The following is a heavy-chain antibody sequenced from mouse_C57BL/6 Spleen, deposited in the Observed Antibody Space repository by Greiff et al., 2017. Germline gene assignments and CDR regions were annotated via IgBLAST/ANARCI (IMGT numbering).Heavy chain of an antibody. CDR3: ARSYYSNYDFDY. Sequence: QVQLQQPGAELVKPGASVKLSCKASGYTFTSYWMHWVKQRPGQGLEWIGMIHPNSGSTKYNEKFKSKATLTVDKPSSTAYMQLSSLTSEDSAVYYCARSYYSNYDFDYWGQGTTLTVSS. D-gene: IGHD2-5*01. V-gene: IGHV1-64*01. CDR2: IHPNSGST. CDR1: GYTFTSYW. J-gene: IGHJ2*01.